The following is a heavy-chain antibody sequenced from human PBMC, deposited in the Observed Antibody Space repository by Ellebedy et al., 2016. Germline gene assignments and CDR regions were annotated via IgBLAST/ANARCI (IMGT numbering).Heavy chain of an antibody. CDR2: MNPNSGNT. CDR1: GYTFTSYD. CDR3: ARGPKYYGSGSPDY. Sequence: ASVKVSXKASGYTFTSYDINWVRQATGQGLEWMGWMNPNSGNTGYAQKFQGRVTMTRNTSISTAYMELSSLRSEDTAVYYCARGPKYYGSGSPDYWGQGTLVTVSS. D-gene: IGHD3-10*01. V-gene: IGHV1-8*01. J-gene: IGHJ4*02.